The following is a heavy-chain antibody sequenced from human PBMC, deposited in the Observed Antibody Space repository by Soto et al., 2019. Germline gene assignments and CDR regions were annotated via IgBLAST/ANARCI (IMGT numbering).Heavy chain of an antibody. CDR3: ARDFSNSGTSHGVWFDP. J-gene: IGHJ5*02. CDR2: IYYSGST. CDR1: GGSVSSGSHY. Sequence: PSETLSLTCTVSGGSVSSGSHYWSWIRQPPGKGLEWIGYIYYSGSTQYNPSLKSRVTISLDTSKKQFSLKLSSVTAADTAVYYCARDFSNSGTSHGVWFDPWGQGTLVTVSS. D-gene: IGHD1-26*01. V-gene: IGHV4-61*01.